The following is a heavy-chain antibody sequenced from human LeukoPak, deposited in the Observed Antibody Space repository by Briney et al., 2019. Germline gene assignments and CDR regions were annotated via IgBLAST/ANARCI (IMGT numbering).Heavy chain of an antibody. CDR1: GFTFSNAW. CDR3: ARHDYGDYGWFCY. CDR2: ISSSGSTI. J-gene: IGHJ4*02. Sequence: GGSLRLSCAASGFTFSNAWMIWVRQAPGKGLEWVSYISSSGSTIYYADSVKGRFTISRDNAKNSLYLQMNSLRAEDTAVYYCARHDYGDYGWFCYWGQGTLVTVSS. V-gene: IGHV3-11*01. D-gene: IGHD4-17*01.